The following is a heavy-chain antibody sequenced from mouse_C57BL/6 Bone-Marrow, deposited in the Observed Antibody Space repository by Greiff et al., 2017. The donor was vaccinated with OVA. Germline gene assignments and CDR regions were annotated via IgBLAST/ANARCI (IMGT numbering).Heavy chain of an antibody. J-gene: IGHJ4*01. CDR2: ISSGSGTI. V-gene: IGHV5-17*01. CDR1: GFTFSDYG. D-gene: IGHD2-2*01. Sequence: EVKLVESGGGLVKPGGSLKLSCAASGFTFSDYGMHWVRQAPEKGLEWVAYISSGSGTIYYADTVKGRFTISRDNAKNTLFLQMTSLRSEDTAMYYCARHYGYDAIYYAMDYWGQGTSVTVSS. CDR3: ARHYGYDAIYYAMDY.